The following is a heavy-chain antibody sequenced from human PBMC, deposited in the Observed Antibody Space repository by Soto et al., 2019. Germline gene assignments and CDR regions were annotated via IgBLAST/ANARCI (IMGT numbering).Heavy chain of an antibody. V-gene: IGHV3-7*03. CDR3: ARDKDWFDP. Sequence: EVQLVESGGGLVQAGGSLRLSCATSGFPFNNYWMTWVRQAPGKGLECVANINQDGSEKNYVDSVKGRFIISRDNAKNSLNLQGASLRPEDTAVYYCARDKDWFDPWGQGTLVTVSS. CDR1: GFPFNNYW. CDR2: INQDGSEK. J-gene: IGHJ5*02.